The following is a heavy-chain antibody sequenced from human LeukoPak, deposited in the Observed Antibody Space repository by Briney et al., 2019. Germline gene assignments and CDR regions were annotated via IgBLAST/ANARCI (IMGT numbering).Heavy chain of an antibody. CDR1: GFHFSSYW. Sequence: GSLSLSCAASGFHFSSYWMSWVRPAPGKGLEWVATIKQDGSEKYYVDSVKGRFTISRDNAKNSLYLQMNSLRAEDTAVYYCARKGFGELLEAYYYYYYMDVWGKGTTVTISS. V-gene: IGHV3-7*01. J-gene: IGHJ6*03. CDR2: IKQDGSEK. D-gene: IGHD3-10*01. CDR3: ARKGFGELLEAYYYYYYMDV.